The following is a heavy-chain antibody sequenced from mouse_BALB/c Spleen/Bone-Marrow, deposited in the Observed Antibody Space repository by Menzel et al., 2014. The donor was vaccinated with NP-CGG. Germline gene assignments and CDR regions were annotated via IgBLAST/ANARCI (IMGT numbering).Heavy chain of an antibody. Sequence: QVQLQQPGPELVRPGVSVKISCKGSGYTFTDYTMHWVEQSHAKSLEWIGVISTYSGNTNYNQKFKGKATMTVDKSSSTAYMELARLTSEDSAIYYCARSYYGNYYAMDYWGQGTSVTVSS. CDR1: GYTFTDYT. D-gene: IGHD1-1*01. CDR3: ARSYYGNYYAMDY. V-gene: IGHV1-67*01. CDR2: ISTYSGNT. J-gene: IGHJ4*01.